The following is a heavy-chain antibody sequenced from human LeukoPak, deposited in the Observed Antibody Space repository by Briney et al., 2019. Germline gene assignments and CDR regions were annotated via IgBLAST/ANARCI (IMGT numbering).Heavy chain of an antibody. Sequence: PGGSLRLSCAPYGFSLSGYWMSWVRQAPGKGMEWVARLHADGNEKYFVHSVKGRFTVSRDNAKNSLYLQMNSLRVEDTAVYYCARGGYSFDYLGQGTLVTVSS. J-gene: IGHJ4*02. CDR2: LHADGNEK. D-gene: IGHD5-12*01. CDR3: ARGGYSFDY. CDR1: GFSLSGYW. V-gene: IGHV3-7*01.